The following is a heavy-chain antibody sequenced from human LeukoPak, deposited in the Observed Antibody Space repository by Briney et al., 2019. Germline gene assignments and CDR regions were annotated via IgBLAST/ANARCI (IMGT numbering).Heavy chain of an antibody. V-gene: IGHV3-53*01. CDR1: GFTVSSNY. CDR2: IYSGGST. CDR3: ARSVAATPFDY. Sequence: GGSLRLSCAASGFTVSSNYMSWVRQAPGKGLEWVSVIYSGGSTCYADSVKGRFTISRDNSKNTLYLQMNSLRAEDTAVYYCARSVAATPFDYWGQGTLVTVSS. D-gene: IGHD2-15*01. J-gene: IGHJ4*02.